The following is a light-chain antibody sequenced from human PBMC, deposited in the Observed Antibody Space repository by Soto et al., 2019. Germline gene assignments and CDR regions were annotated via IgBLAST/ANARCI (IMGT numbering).Light chain of an antibody. J-gene: IGKJ4*01. CDR2: DAS. V-gene: IGKV3-11*01. CDR3: QKCGVAPFT. CDR1: QNVSSY. Sequence: EIVLTQSPATLSLSPGERATLSCRASQNVSSYLAWYEQKPGQAPRLLIYDASNRATGIPARFSGSGSGTEFTLTISSLQPEDVATYYCQKCGVAPFTFGGGTKVDIK.